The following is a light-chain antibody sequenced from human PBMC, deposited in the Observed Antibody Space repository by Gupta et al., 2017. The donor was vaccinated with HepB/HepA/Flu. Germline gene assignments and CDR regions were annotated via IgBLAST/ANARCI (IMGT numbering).Light chain of an antibody. J-gene: IGLJ3*02. CDR3: SSYTSSSTLV. CDR2: DVS. V-gene: IGLV2-14*03. Sequence: QSALTQPASVSRSPGQSITISCTGTSSDVGGYNYVSWYQQHPGKASKLMRYDVSNRPAGVSSRFSGSKSANTASLTISGLQAEDEAYYYCSSYTSSSTLVFGGGTKLTVL. CDR1: SSDVGGYNY.